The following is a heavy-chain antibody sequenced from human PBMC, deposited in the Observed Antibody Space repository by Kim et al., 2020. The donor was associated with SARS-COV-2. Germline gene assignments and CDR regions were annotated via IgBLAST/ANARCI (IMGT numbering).Heavy chain of an antibody. CDR2: IGPNSANL. CDR3: GRDHGHKDVDY. CDR1: GFTFAAYG. Sequence: ASVKVSCRASGFTFAAYGFSWVRQAPGQGLQWMGWIGPNSANLNYPQNFQGRISMTRDPSTSTVHIELRRLTSDDTAVYFCGRDHGHKDVDYWGQGTRVT. J-gene: IGHJ4*02. V-gene: IGHV1-18*01.